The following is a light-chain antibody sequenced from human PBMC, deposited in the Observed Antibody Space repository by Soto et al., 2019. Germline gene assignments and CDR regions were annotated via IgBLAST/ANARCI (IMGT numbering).Light chain of an antibody. CDR3: QQYNSYSPT. CDR2: KAS. J-gene: IGKJ1*01. Sequence: DIQMTQSPATLSASVGDRVTITCRASQSISVWLAWYQQKAGKAPNLLIYKASRLESGVPSRFSGSGSETEFTITISGAQPGDSATYYCQQYNSYSPTFGQGTKVEVK. CDR1: QSISVW. V-gene: IGKV1-5*03.